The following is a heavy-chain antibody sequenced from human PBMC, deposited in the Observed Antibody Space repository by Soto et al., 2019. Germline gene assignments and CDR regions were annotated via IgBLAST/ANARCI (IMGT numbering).Heavy chain of an antibody. CDR1: GFTLSAYW. J-gene: IGHJ3*02. CDR2: INRDGSKK. CDR3: SRDVSPGSSSLYLDAFDI. V-gene: IGHV3-7*05. D-gene: IGHD6-13*01. Sequence: EVQLEESGGDLVQPGGSLRLSCAASGFTLSAYWMTWVRQAPGKGLEWVANINRDGSKKSYLDSVRGRFTISRDNVGNSLYLQMYTLRADHPSLYYCSRDVSPGSSSLYLDAFDIWGQGTMVTFSS.